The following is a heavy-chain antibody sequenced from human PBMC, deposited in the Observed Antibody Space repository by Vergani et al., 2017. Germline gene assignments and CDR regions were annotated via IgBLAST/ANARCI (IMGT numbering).Heavy chain of an antibody. V-gene: IGHV1-69*08. CDR2: IIPILGIA. Sequence: QVQLVQSGAEVKKPGSSVKVSCKASGGTFSSYTISWVRQAPGQGLEWMGRIIPILGIANYAQKFQGRVTMTTDTSTSTAYMELRSLRSDNTAVYYCARDEYNSGYPIDYWGQGTLVTVSS. J-gene: IGHJ4*02. D-gene: IGHD6-19*01. CDR1: GGTFSSYT. CDR3: ARDEYNSGYPIDY.